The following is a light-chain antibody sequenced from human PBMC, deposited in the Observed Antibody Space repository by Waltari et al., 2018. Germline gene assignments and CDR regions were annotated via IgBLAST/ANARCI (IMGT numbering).Light chain of an antibody. CDR1: QSVSSSY. CDR2: GAS. J-gene: IGKJ4*01. Sequence: EIVLTQSPGTLSLSPGERATLSCRASQSVSSSYLAWYQQKLGQAPRLLIYGASSRATGIPDRFSGSGSGTDFTLTISRLEPEDFAMFYCQQYGSSTGLTFGGGTKVEIK. V-gene: IGKV3-20*01. CDR3: QQYGSSTGLT.